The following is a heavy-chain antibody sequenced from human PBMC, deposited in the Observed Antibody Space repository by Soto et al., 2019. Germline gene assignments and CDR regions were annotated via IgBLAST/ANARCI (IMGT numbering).Heavy chain of an antibody. CDR2: ISGTASRK. D-gene: IGHD3-9*01. CDR1: GFNPTTTP. Sequence: PGGSLRLSRTGSGFNPTTTPLSWVRQPPGEGLEWVTTISGTASRKYYVDSVKGRFFISRENSKNTVTMQMNNLTVDDTAVYYCATSFRYFDQWGQGTRVT. V-gene: IGHV3-23*01. CDR3: ATSFRYFDQ. J-gene: IGHJ4*02.